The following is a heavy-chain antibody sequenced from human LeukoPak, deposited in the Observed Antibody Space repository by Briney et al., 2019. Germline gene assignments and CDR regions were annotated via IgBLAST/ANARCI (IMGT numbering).Heavy chain of an antibody. CDR3: ARDFPTIAYYYGMDV. J-gene: IGHJ6*02. Sequence: ASVKVSCKASGYAFTGYYMHWVRQPPGQGLEWMGLSNPNSGGTNYAQKFQGRVTMTRDTSISTAYMELSRLRSDDTAVYYCARDFPTIAYYYGMDVWGQGTTVTVSS. CDR2: SNPNSGGT. CDR1: GYAFTGYY. V-gene: IGHV1-2*02. D-gene: IGHD3-10*01.